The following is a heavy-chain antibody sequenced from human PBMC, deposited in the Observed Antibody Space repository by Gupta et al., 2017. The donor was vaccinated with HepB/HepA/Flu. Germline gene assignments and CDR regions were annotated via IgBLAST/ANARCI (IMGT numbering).Heavy chain of an antibody. CDR3: ATDRRYSGSYRIRWDGPAFDY. V-gene: IGHV1-24*01. Sequence: QVQLVQSGAEVKKPGASVKVSCKVSGYTLTELSMHWVRQAPGKGLEWMGGFDPEDGETIYAQKFQGRVTMTEDTSTDTAYMELSSLRSEDTAVYYCATDRRYSGSYRIRWDGPAFDYWGQGTLVTVSS. CDR2: FDPEDGET. CDR1: GYTLTELS. J-gene: IGHJ4*02. D-gene: IGHD1-26*01.